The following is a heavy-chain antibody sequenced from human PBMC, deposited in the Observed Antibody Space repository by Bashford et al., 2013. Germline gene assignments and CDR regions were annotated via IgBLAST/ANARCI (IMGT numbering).Heavy chain of an antibody. CDR3: ARMFARLQSGNLLYYLDV. CDR2: INPNTGGT. CDR1: GYNIHLPFL. J-gene: IGHJ6*03. Sequence: ASVKVSCKTAGYNIHLPFLSTGLRLTPEKGLQWMGRINPNTGGTDYAQAFLDRVYMTSDSSTNTAYMELTRLTSADTATYYCARMFARLQSGNLLYYLDVWGNGTTVTVSS. D-gene: IGHD3-10*02. V-gene: IGHV1-2*06.